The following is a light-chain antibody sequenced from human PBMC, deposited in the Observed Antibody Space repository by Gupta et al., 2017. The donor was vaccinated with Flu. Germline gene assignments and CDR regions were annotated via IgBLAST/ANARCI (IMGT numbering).Light chain of an antibody. Sequence: LTQPPSVSVSLGQTATIICSGDRLGHKFTSWFQQKLGQSPTLVIYRDKERPSGIPDRLSGSKSGDTATLTISGAQALDEADYFCQAWDNDYVYVFGAGTKVSV. CDR3: QAWDNDYVYV. J-gene: IGLJ1*01. CDR1: RLGHKF. V-gene: IGLV3-1*01. CDR2: RDK.